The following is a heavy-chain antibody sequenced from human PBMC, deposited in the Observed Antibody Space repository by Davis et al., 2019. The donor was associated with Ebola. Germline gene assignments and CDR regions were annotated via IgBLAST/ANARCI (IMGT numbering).Heavy chain of an antibody. V-gene: IGHV1-18*04. D-gene: IGHD3-9*01. J-gene: IGHJ4*02. CDR2: ISGFNTNT. CDR1: GYTFTSYG. CDR3: ARAPNYDVLTGTSSYYFDY. Sequence: ASVKVSCQSSGYTFTSYGLFWVRQAPGLGLEWMGWISGFNTNTNFAQKFQGRVTVSKDTSTNTAYMDLRSLTSDDTAIYYCARAPNYDVLTGTSSYYFDYWGQGTLVTVSS.